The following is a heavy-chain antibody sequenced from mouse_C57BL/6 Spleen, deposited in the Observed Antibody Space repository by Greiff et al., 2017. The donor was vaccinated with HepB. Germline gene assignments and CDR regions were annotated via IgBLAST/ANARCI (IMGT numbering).Heavy chain of an antibody. CDR2: IYPRSGNT. CDR1: GYTFTSYG. V-gene: IGHV1-81*01. Sequence: QVHVKQSGAELARPGASVKLSCKASGYTFTSYGISWVKQRTGQGLEWIGEIYPRSGNTYYNEKFKGKATLTADKSSSTAYMELRSLTSEDSAVYFCARGGANWDDQYYFDYWGQGTTLTVSS. J-gene: IGHJ2*01. D-gene: IGHD4-1*01. CDR3: ARGGANWDDQYYFDY.